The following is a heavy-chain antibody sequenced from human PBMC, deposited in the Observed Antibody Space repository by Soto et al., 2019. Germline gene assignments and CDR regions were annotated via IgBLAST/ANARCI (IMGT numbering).Heavy chain of an antibody. Sequence: PGESLKISCKGSGYSFTSYWIGWVRQMPGKGLEWMGIIYPGDSDTRYSPSFQGQVTISADKSISTAYLQWSSLKASDTAMYYCASPISGSPTDYGMDVWGEGTTVTVSS. V-gene: IGHV5-51*01. CDR3: ASPISGSPTDYGMDV. J-gene: IGHJ6*04. D-gene: IGHD1-26*01. CDR1: GYSFTSYW. CDR2: IYPGDSDT.